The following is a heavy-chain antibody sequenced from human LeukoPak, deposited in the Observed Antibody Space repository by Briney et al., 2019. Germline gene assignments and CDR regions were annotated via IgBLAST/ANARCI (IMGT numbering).Heavy chain of an antibody. CDR3: ARVPSYGSGSYYKTCYYMDV. V-gene: IGHV1-2*02. CDR1: GYTFTGYY. Sequence: ASVKVSCKASGYTFTGYYMHWVRQAPGQGLEWMGWINPNSGGTNYAQKFQGRVTMTRDTSISTAYMELSRLRSDDTAVYYCARVPSYGSGSYYKTCYYMDVWGKGTTVTVSS. J-gene: IGHJ6*03. D-gene: IGHD3-10*01. CDR2: INPNSGGT.